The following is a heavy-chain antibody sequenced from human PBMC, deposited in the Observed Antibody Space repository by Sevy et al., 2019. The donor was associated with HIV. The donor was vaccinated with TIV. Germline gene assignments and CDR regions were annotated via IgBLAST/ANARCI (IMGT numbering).Heavy chain of an antibody. D-gene: IGHD3-3*01. CDR2: ISSSGSTI. J-gene: IGHJ4*02. CDR3: ARDQPTTIFGVVIIQPYFDY. Sequence: GGSLRLSCAASGFTFSDYYMSWIRQAPGKGLEWVSYISSSGSTIYYADSVKGRFTISRDNAKNSLYLQMNSLRAEDTAVYYCARDQPTTIFGVVIIQPYFDYWGQGTLVTVSS. CDR1: GFTFSDYY. V-gene: IGHV3-11*04.